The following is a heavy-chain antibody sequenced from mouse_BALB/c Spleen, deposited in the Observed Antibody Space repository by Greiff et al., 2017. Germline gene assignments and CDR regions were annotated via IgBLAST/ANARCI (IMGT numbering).Heavy chain of an antibody. CDR1: GFTFSSYA. J-gene: IGHJ3*01. Sequence: EVHLVESGGGLVKPGGSLKLSCAASGFTFSSYAMSWVRQTPEKRLAWVASISSGGSTYYPDSVKGRFTISRDNARNILYLQMSSLRSEDTAMYYCARGGDGYDYGFFAYWGQGTLVTVSA. D-gene: IGHD2-4*01. V-gene: IGHV5-6-5*01. CDR3: ARGGDGYDYGFFAY. CDR2: ISSGGST.